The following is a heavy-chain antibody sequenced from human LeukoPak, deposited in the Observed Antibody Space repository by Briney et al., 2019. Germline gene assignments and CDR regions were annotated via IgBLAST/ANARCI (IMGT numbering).Heavy chain of an antibody. CDR2: INHSGST. Sequence: PSETLPLTCAVYGVSFSGYYWSWIRQPPGKGLEWIGEINHSGSTNYNLSLKSRVTISVDTSKNQFSLKLSSVTAADTAVYYCAREGGFGGVTVWGQGTLVTVSS. CDR1: GVSFSGYY. D-gene: IGHD3-16*02. CDR3: AREGGFGGVTV. V-gene: IGHV4-34*01. J-gene: IGHJ4*02.